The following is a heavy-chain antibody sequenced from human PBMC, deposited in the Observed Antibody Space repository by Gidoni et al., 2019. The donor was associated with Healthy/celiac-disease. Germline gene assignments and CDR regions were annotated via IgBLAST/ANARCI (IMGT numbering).Heavy chain of an antibody. CDR1: GFPFSRYA. Sequence: EVQLLESGGGLVQPGGSLRLSCSASGFPFSRYARSWVRQAPGKGLEWVSAISGSGGSTYYADSVKGRFTISRDNSKNTLYLKRNSLRAEYTAVYYCAKALRAVAGTDDAFDIWGQGTMVTVSS. V-gene: IGHV3-23*01. J-gene: IGHJ3*02. CDR3: AKALRAVAGTDDAFDI. D-gene: IGHD6-19*01. CDR2: ISGSGGST.